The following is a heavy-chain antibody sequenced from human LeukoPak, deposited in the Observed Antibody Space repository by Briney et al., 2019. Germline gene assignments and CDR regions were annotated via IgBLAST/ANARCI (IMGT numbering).Heavy chain of an antibody. D-gene: IGHD4-17*01. CDR3: AKRDYGDYEVPFDY. CDR1: GFTFSSYA. CDR2: ISGSGGST. V-gene: IGHV3-23*01. J-gene: IGHJ4*02. Sequence: GGSLRLSCATSGFTFSSYAMSWVRQAPGKGLEWVSAISGSGGSTYYADSVKGRFTISRDNSKNTLYLQMNSLRAEDTAVYYCAKRDYGDYEVPFDYWGQGTLVTVSS.